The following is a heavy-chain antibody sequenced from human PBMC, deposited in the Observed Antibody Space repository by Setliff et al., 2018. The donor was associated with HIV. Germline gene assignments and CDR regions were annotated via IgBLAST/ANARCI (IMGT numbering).Heavy chain of an antibody. J-gene: IGHJ4*02. CDR1: GGSISSSNYY. D-gene: IGHD3-22*01. Sequence: PSETLSLTCTVSGGSISSSNYYWGWIRQPPGKGREWIGSIFYSGSANYNPSLTSPVTISVDTSKNQFSLKLRSVTAADTAAYWCAREDSSYHYFDSWGQGMLVTVSS. CDR3: AREDSSYHYFDS. CDR2: IFYSGSA. V-gene: IGHV4-39*02.